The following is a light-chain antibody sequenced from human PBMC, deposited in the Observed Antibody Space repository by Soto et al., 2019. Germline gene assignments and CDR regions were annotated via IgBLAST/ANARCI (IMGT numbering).Light chain of an antibody. Sequence: ENVLTQSPGTLSLSPGETATLSCRASQSVSSTYLAWYQQKPGQAPRLLIYSASSRATGIPDRFSGSGSGTDFTLTISRLEPEDFAAYYCQNYIRFTWTFGRGT. CDR2: SAS. CDR1: QSVSSTY. CDR3: QNYIRFTWT. V-gene: IGKV3-20*01. J-gene: IGKJ1*01.